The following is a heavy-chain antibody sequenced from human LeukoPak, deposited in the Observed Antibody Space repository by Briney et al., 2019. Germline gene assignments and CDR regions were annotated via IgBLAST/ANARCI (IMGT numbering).Heavy chain of an antibody. Sequence: GGSQRLSCSASGFTFGDYALSWVRQAPGKGLEWVSFIRSKAYGGTAEYAASVKGRFTISRDDSKRIAYLQMNSLKTEDTAVYYCTREKYGSAYYAYWGQGTLVTVSS. CDR1: GFTFGDYA. V-gene: IGHV3-49*04. CDR2: IRSKAYGGTA. J-gene: IGHJ4*02. CDR3: TREKYGSAYYAY. D-gene: IGHD3-3*01.